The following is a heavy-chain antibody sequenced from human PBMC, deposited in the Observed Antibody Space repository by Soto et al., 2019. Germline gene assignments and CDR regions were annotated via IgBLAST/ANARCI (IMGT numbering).Heavy chain of an antibody. CDR3: ARGRDIVVVPAAKDYYGMDV. Sequence: EVQLVESGGGLVKPGGSLRLSCAASGFTFSSYSMNWVRQAPGKGLEWVSSISSSSSYIYYADSVKGRFTISRDNAKNSLYLQMNSLRAEETAVYYCARGRDIVVVPAAKDYYGMDVWGQGTTVTVSS. V-gene: IGHV3-21*01. CDR2: ISSSSSYI. J-gene: IGHJ6*02. D-gene: IGHD2-2*01. CDR1: GFTFSSYS.